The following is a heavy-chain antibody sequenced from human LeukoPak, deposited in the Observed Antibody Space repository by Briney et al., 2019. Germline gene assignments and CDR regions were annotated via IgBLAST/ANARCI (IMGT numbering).Heavy chain of an antibody. J-gene: IGHJ4*02. CDR1: GYTFTGYY. V-gene: IGHV1-2*02. Sequence: GASVKVSCKASGYTFTGYYMHWVRQAPGQGLEWMGWINPNSGGTNSAQKFQGRVTMTRDTSISTAYMELSRLRSDDTAVYYCARIQYSSSWYDDYWGQGTLVTVSS. D-gene: IGHD6-13*01. CDR3: ARIQYSSSWYDDY. CDR2: INPNSGGT.